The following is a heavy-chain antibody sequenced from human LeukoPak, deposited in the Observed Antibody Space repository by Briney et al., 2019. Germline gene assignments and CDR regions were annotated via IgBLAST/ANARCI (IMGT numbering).Heavy chain of an antibody. CDR1: SVSIRNTNYH. Sequence: SETLSLTCTVSSVSIRNTNYHWGWIRQPPGKGLEWIGSISESGDTHYRPSPKSRITISVDTANNQFSLNMASVTAAATAVYYSYTTDYYVRGKDAFRIWGQGTMVTVSS. CDR3: YTTDYYVRGKDAFRI. J-gene: IGHJ3*02. V-gene: IGHV4-39*01. CDR2: ISESGDT. D-gene: IGHD3-10*02.